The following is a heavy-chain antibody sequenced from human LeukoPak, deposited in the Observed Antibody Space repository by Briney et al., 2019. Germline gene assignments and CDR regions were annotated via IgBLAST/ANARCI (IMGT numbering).Heavy chain of an antibody. V-gene: IGHV3-30*18. CDR3: AKEYSSSWYPGMDV. Sequence: GGSLRLSCAASGFTFSSYGMHWVRQAPGKGLEWVAVISYDGSNKYYADSVKGRFTISRDNSKNTLYLQMNSLRAEDTAVYYCAKEYSSSWYPGMDVWGQGTTVTVPS. CDR1: GFTFSSYG. J-gene: IGHJ6*02. CDR2: ISYDGSNK. D-gene: IGHD6-13*01.